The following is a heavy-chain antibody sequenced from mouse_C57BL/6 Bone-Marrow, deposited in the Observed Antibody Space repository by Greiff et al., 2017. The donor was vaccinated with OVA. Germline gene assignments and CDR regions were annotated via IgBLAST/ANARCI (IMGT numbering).Heavy chain of an antibody. V-gene: IGHV1-81*01. J-gene: IGHJ4*01. CDR1: GYTFTSYG. CDR3: ARNSCYYAMDY. Sequence: VKVVESGAELARPGASVKLSCKASGYTFTSYGISWVKQRTGQGLEWIGEIYPRSGNTYYNEKFKGKATLTADKSSSTAYMELRSLTSEDSAVYFCARNSCYYAMDYWGQGTSVTVSS. CDR2: IYPRSGNT.